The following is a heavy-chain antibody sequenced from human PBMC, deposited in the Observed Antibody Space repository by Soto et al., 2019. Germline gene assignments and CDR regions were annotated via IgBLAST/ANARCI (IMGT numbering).Heavy chain of an antibody. V-gene: IGHV4-59*08. CDR3: SIHPGYFVILTRYTKYYFDS. CDR2: IHYTGST. J-gene: IGHJ4*02. CDR1: GGSLSNYY. Sequence: SETLSLTCTVSGGSLSNYYWSWIRQLPGKGLNWIRYIHYTGSTDYNPSLKSRVTISVDTSKNQISLKLNSVAAPVSAVYYCSIHPGYFVILTRYTKYYFDSWDQGILVTVSS. D-gene: IGHD3-9*01.